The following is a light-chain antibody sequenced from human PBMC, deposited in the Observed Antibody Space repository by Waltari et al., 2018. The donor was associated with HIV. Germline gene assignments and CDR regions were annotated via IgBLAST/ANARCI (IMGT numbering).Light chain of an antibody. J-gene: IGKJ4*01. CDR2: GAF. V-gene: IGKV1-NL1*01. CDR1: QDISNS. Sequence: DIQMTQSPSSLSASIGDTVPISCRASQDISNSVSWFQQQPGKVPKLLVHGAFILQRGVPARFSGSGSGTDYTLTISGLQPEDFATYFCHQYYAVPLTFGGGTRVDI. CDR3: HQYYAVPLT.